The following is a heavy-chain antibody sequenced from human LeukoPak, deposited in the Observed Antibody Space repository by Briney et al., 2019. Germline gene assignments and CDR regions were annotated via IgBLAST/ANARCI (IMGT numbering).Heavy chain of an antibody. Sequence: GGSLRLSCAASGFTVSSNYMSWVRQAPGKGREWVSVIYSGGSTYYADSVKGRFTISRDNSKSTLYIQMNSLRAEDTAVYYCARAKPKNMVRGLIMRRESRYYFDYWGQGTLVTVSS. CDR3: ARAKPKNMVRGLIMRRESRYYFDY. CDR1: GFTVSSNY. V-gene: IGHV3-53*01. D-gene: IGHD3-10*01. CDR2: IYSGGST. J-gene: IGHJ4*02.